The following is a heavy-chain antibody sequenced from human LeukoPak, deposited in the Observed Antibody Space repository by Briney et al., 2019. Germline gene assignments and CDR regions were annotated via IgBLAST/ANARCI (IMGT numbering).Heavy chain of an antibody. CDR3: ARHRSDYDISTGNEAYFDY. D-gene: IGHD3-9*01. CDR1: GYSFTSYW. Sequence: GESLKISCKGSGYSFTSYWIGWVRQMPGKGLQWMGIIYPGDSDTRYSPSFQGQVTISADKSISTAYLQWSSLKASDTAMYYCARHRSDYDISTGNEAYFDYWGQGTLVTVSS. J-gene: IGHJ4*02. CDR2: IYPGDSDT. V-gene: IGHV5-51*01.